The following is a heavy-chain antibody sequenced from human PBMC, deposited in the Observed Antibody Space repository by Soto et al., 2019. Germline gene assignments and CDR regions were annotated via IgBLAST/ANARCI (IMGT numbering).Heavy chain of an antibody. CDR1: GFTFSSYW. Sequence: GGSLRLSCVASGFTFSSYWMTWVRQAPGKGLEWVANIKQDGSEKYYVDSVKGRFTISRDNAKNSLYLQMSSLRAEDTAVYYCARDDYGDYWGQGTLVTVSS. CDR3: ARDDYGDY. J-gene: IGHJ4*02. CDR2: IKQDGSEK. V-gene: IGHV3-7*01.